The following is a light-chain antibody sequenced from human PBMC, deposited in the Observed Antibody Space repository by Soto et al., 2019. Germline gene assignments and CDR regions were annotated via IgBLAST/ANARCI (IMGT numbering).Light chain of an antibody. Sequence: EIVLTQSPGTLSLSPGERVTLSCRASQSVSSSYLAWYQQKPGQALRLLIYGASSRATGIPDRFSGSGSGTDFTLTISRLEPEDFAVYYCQQFGSSPLYTFGQGTKLEIK. CDR2: GAS. CDR1: QSVSSSY. V-gene: IGKV3-20*01. CDR3: QQFGSSPLYT. J-gene: IGKJ2*01.